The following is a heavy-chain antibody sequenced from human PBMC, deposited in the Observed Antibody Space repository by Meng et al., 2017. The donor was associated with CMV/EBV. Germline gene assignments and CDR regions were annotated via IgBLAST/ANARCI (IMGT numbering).Heavy chain of an antibody. CDR1: GGSISSSSYY. Sequence: SETLSLTCTVSGGSISSSSYYCGWIRQPPGKGLEWIWSIYYSESTYYNPSLKSRVTRSVDRSKNPFSLKLSSVTAADTAVYYCARPSPLVVVPAGGGWFDPWGQGTLVTVSS. CDR3: ARPSPLVVVPAGGGWFDP. D-gene: IGHD2-2*01. CDR2: IYYSEST. J-gene: IGHJ5*02. V-gene: IGHV4-39*01.